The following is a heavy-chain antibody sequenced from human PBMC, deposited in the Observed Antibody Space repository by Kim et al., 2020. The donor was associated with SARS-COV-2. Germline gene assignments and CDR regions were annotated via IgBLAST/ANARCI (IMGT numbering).Heavy chain of an antibody. Sequence: SVKGRFTISRDNAKNSLYLQMNSLRAEDTALYYCAKLSPYYYDSSGYYPTWGQGTLVTVSS. D-gene: IGHD3-22*01. J-gene: IGHJ4*02. V-gene: IGHV3-9*01. CDR3: AKLSPYYYDSSGYYPT.